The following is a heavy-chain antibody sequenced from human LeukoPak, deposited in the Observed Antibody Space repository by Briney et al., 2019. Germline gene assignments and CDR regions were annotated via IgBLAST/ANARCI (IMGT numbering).Heavy chain of an antibody. J-gene: IGHJ4*02. D-gene: IGHD3-22*01. V-gene: IGHV1-46*01. CDR1: GYTFTSYY. Sequence: GASVKVSCKASGYTFTSYYMHWVRQAPGQGLEWMGIINPSGGSTSYAQKFQGRVTMTRDTSTSTVYMELSSLRSEDTAVYYCASELKYYYDSSGYFDYWGQGTLVTVSS. CDR3: ASELKYYYDSSGYFDY. CDR2: INPSGGST.